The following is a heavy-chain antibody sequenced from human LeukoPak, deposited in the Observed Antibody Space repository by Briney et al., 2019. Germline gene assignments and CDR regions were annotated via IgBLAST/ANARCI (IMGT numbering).Heavy chain of an antibody. CDR1: GGSISSGGYY. J-gene: IGHJ5*01. V-gene: IGHV4-31*03. Sequence: SETLSLTCTVSGGSISSGGYYWSWIRQHPGKGLEWIGYIYYSGSTYYNPSLKSRVNISLDTSKNEFSLKVRYVTAADTAVYYCARGQTFDSWGPGILVIVSS. CDR2: IYYSGST. CDR3: ARGQTFDS.